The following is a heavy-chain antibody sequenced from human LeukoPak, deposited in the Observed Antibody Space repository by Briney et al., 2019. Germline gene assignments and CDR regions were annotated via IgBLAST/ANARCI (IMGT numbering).Heavy chain of an antibody. Sequence: SETLSLTCTVSGGSISSYYWSWIRQPAGKGLEWIGRIYTSGSTNYNPSLKSRVTISVDTSKNQFSLKLSSVTAADTAVYYCARTQHYYDSSGYSYYFDYWGQGTLVTVSS. CDR1: GGSISSYY. D-gene: IGHD3-22*01. CDR3: ARTQHYYDSSGYSYYFDY. V-gene: IGHV4-4*07. CDR2: IYTSGST. J-gene: IGHJ4*02.